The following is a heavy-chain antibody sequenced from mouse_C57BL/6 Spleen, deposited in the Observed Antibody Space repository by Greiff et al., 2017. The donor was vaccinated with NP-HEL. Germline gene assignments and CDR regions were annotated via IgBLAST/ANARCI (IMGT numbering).Heavy chain of an antibody. CDR2: INPNNGGT. Sequence: VQLQQSGPELVKPGASVKISCKASGYTFTDYYMNWVKQSHGKSLEWIGDINPNNGGTSYNQKFKGKATLTVDTSSSTAYMELRSLTSEDSAVYYCARGIEYYGSSWAYWGKGTLVTVSA. CDR3: ARGIEYYGSSWAY. V-gene: IGHV1-26*01. CDR1: GYTFTDYY. J-gene: IGHJ3*01. D-gene: IGHD1-1*01.